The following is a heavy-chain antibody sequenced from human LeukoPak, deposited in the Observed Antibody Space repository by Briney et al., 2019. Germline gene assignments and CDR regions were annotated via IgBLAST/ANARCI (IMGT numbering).Heavy chain of an antibody. J-gene: IGHJ1*01. CDR2: IWYDGSNK. V-gene: IGHV3-33*01. Sequence: PGGSLSLSCAVSGFIFSDHFLDWVRQAPGKGLEWVAVIWYDGSNKYYGDSVKGRFTISRDNSKKTLYLQMNSLRVEDTAVYYCARGDGYNDAEYLQHWGQGTLVTVS. CDR1: GFIFSDHF. CDR3: ARGDGYNDAEYLQH. D-gene: IGHD5-24*01.